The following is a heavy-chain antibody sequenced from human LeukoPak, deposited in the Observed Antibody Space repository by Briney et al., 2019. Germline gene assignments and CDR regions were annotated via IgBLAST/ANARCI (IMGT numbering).Heavy chain of an antibody. CDR1: GGSISSYY. CDR2: IYYSGST. Sequence: SEILSLTCTVSGGSISSYYWSWIRQPPGKGLEWIGYIYYSGSTNYNPSLKSRVTISVDTSKNQFSLKLSSVTAADTAVYYCARSSDYSNYFDYWGQGTLVTVSS. D-gene: IGHD4-11*01. V-gene: IGHV4-59*08. CDR3: ARSSDYSNYFDY. J-gene: IGHJ4*02.